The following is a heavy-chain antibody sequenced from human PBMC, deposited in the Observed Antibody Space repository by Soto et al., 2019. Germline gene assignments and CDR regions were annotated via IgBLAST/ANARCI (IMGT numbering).Heavy chain of an antibody. CDR2: IYSGGST. D-gene: IGHD6-19*01. V-gene: IGHV3-53*01. CDR3: ATSSSGFDAFDI. J-gene: IGHJ3*02. CDR1: GFTVSSNY. Sequence: PGGSLRLSCAASGFTVSSNYMSWVRQAPGKGLEWVSVIYSGGSTYYADSVKGRFTISKDNSKNTLYLQMNSLRAEDTAVYYCATSSSGFDAFDIWGQGTMVTVSS.